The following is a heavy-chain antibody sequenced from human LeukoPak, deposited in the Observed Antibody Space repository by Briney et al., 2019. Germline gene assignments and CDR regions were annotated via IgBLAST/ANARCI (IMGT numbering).Heavy chain of an antibody. CDR3: ASRGGSGYDY. D-gene: IGHD3-22*01. J-gene: IGHJ4*02. CDR1: GGTLSSYA. V-gene: IGHV1-69*06. Sequence: SVTVSCKASGGTLSSYAISWVRQGPGQGLEWMGGIIPIFGTANYAQKFQGRVTITADKSTSTAYMELSSLSSEDTAVYYCASRGGSGYDYWGQGTLVTVSS. CDR2: IIPIFGTA.